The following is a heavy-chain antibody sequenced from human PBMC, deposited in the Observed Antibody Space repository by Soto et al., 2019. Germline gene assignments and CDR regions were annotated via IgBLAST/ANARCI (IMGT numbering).Heavy chain of an antibody. V-gene: IGHV1-18*04. CDR2: ISAYNGNT. CDR3: ARADIVVVVDAPARDYYYYGMDV. Sequence: ASVKVSCKASGYTFTSYYMHWVRQAPGQGLEWMGWISAYNGNTNYAQKLQGRVTMTTDTSTSTAYMELRSLRSDDTAVYYCARADIVVVVDAPARDYYYYGMDVWGQGTTVTVSS. CDR1: GYTFTSYY. D-gene: IGHD2-15*01. J-gene: IGHJ6*02.